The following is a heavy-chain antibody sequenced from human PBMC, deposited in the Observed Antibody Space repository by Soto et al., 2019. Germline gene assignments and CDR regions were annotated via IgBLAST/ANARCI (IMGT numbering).Heavy chain of an antibody. CDR2: SSGSGDTT. CDR3: AKAFGTEVPEYFQN. J-gene: IGHJ1*01. D-gene: IGHD3-3*01. V-gene: IGHV3-23*01. Sequence: PGGSRRLSCAASGFTFFTYAMSWVRQAPGKGVEWVSTSSGSGDTTYYADSVKGRFTISRDQYKNTLYLQLDSRRAEATAVYYCAKAFGTEVPEYFQNWGQGTLVTVSS. CDR1: GFTFFTYA.